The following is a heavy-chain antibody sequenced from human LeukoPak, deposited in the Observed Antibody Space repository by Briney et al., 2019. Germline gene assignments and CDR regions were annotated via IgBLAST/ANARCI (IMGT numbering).Heavy chain of an antibody. Sequence: SETLSLTCTVSGGSISSYYWSWIRQPPGKGLEWIGYIYYSGSNNYNPSLKSRVTISVDTSKNQFSLKLSSVTAADTAVYYCARAGYYYDSSGYHVSHFDYWGQGTLVTVSS. J-gene: IGHJ4*02. CDR3: ARAGYYYDSSGYHVSHFDY. CDR2: IYYSGSN. V-gene: IGHV4-59*01. CDR1: GGSISSYY. D-gene: IGHD3-22*01.